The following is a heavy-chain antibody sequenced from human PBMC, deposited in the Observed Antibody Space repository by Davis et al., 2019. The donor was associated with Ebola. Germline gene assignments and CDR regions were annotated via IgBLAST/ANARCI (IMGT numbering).Heavy chain of an antibody. CDR1: GYSFTGNY. V-gene: IGHV1-2*06. Sequence: AASVKVSCKASGYSFTGNYVQWVRQAPGQGLEWMGRINPNSGGTNYAQKFQGRVTMTRDTSISTAYMELSRLRSDDTAVYYCARAQFPTTSDHWGQGTLVTVSP. D-gene: IGHD1-1*01. CDR3: ARAQFPTTSDH. J-gene: IGHJ4*02. CDR2: INPNSGGT.